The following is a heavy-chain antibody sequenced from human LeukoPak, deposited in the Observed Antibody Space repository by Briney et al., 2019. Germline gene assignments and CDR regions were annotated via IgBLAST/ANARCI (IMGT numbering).Heavy chain of an antibody. CDR3: AKDSSPDMVREWGNWFDP. Sequence: PGGSLRLSCAASEFTFDDYAMHWVRQAPGKGLEWVSLISGDGGSTYYADSVKGRFTISRDNSKNSLYLQMNSLRTEDTALYYCAKDSSPDMVREWGNWFDPWGQGTLATVSS. CDR1: EFTFDDYA. CDR2: ISGDGGST. J-gene: IGHJ5*02. D-gene: IGHD3-10*01. V-gene: IGHV3-43*02.